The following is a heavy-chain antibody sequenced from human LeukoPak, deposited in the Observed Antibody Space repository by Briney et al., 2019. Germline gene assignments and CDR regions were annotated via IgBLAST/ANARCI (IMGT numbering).Heavy chain of an antibody. CDR2: ISGSGGST. CDR3: AKKTRFLEWLFSYFDY. Sequence: GGSLRLSCAASGFTFSSYAMSWVRQAPGKGLEWVSAISGSGGSTYYADSVKGRFTISRDNSKNTLYLQMNSLRAEDTAVYYCAKKTRFLEWLFSYFDYWGQGTLVTVSS. D-gene: IGHD3-3*01. CDR1: GFTFSSYA. J-gene: IGHJ4*02. V-gene: IGHV3-23*01.